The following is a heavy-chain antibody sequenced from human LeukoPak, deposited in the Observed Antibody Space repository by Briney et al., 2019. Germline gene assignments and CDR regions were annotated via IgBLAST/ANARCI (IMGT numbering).Heavy chain of an antibody. Sequence: PSETLSLTRTVSGGSISSYYWSWIRQPPGKGLEWIGYIYYSGSTNYNPSLKSRVTISVDTSKNQFSLKLSSVTAADTAVYYCARDLDRAGIAAAGTLDIWGQGTMVTVSS. D-gene: IGHD6-13*01. J-gene: IGHJ3*02. CDR3: ARDLDRAGIAAAGTLDI. CDR2: IYYSGST. CDR1: GGSISSYY. V-gene: IGHV4-59*01.